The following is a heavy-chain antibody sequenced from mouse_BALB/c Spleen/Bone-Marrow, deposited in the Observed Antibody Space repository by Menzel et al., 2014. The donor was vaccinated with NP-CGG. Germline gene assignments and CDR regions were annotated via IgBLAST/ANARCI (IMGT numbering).Heavy chain of an antibody. CDR3: ARGRFAY. CDR2: INPSTGYT. Sequence: QVQLTESGAELAKPGASVKMSCKASGYTFTSYWMHWVKQRPGQGLEWIGYINPSTGYTEYNQKFKDKATLTADKSSSTAYMQLSSLTSEDSAVYFCARGRFAYWGQGTLVTVSA. CDR1: GYTFTSYW. V-gene: IGHV1-7*01. J-gene: IGHJ3*01.